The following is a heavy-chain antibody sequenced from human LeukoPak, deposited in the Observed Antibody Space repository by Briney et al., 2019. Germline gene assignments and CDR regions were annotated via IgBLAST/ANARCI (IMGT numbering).Heavy chain of an antibody. CDR3: ARDMVGYSYGYYP. CDR2: ISSSSSYI. CDR1: RFTLSSYS. Sequence: GGSLRLSCAASRFTLSSYSMNWVRQAPGKGLEWVSSISSSSSYIYYADSVKGRFTISRDNAKNSLYLQMNSLRAEDTAVYYCARDMVGYSYGYYPWGQGTLVTVSS. D-gene: IGHD5-18*01. V-gene: IGHV3-21*01. J-gene: IGHJ5*02.